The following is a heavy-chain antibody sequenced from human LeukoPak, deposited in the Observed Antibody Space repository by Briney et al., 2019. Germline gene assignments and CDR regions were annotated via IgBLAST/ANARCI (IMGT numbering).Heavy chain of an antibody. CDR2: ISGGTT. CDR1: GITLSNYA. J-gene: IGHJ4*02. CDR3: SRGSGWLSVY. D-gene: IGHD6-19*01. V-gene: IGHV3-49*04. Sequence: GGSLRLSCAVSGITLSNYAMTWVRQAPGKGLEWIGFISGGTTEYAASVKGRFTISRDDSTSIAYLQMNSLTTEDTAVYYCSRGSGWLSVYWGQGTLVTVSS.